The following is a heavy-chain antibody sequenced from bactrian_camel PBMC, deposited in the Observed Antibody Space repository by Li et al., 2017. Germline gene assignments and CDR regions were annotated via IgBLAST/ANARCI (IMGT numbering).Heavy chain of an antibody. J-gene: IGHJ4*01. V-gene: IGHV3S1*01. D-gene: IGHD1*01. CDR1: GYSYSTHC. Sequence: HVQLVESGGGSVQAGGSLRLSCTASGYSYSTHCMAWFRQSPGKEREVVAGIYAGGDSPYYADSVKGRFTISEDTAKRTLYLQMNSLKPEDTAMYYCAAADGRGWCYACPRIQNEYAYWGQGTQVTVS. CDR2: IYAGGDSP. CDR3: AAADGRGWCYACPRIQNEYAY.